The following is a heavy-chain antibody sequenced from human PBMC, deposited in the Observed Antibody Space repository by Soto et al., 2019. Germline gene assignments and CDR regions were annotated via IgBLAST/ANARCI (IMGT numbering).Heavy chain of an antibody. CDR1: GFTFSGYA. D-gene: IGHD3-10*01. CDR3: ARAGPSTSGSYYNPFDY. CDR2: ISFDGGSR. V-gene: IGHV3-30-3*01. Sequence: GGSLRLSCAASGFTFSGYALHWVRQAPGKGLEWVALISFDGGSRFYADSVKGRFTISRDRSKSTLDLQMNSLRPEDTAVYYCARAGPSTSGSYYNPFDYWGQGTLVTVSS. J-gene: IGHJ4*02.